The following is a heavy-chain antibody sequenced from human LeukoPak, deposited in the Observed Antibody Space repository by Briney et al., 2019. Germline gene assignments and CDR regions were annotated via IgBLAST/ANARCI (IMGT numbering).Heavy chain of an antibody. J-gene: IGHJ5*02. V-gene: IGHV3-21*01. CDR1: GFTFSSYS. Sequence: PGGSLRLSCAASGFTFSSYSMNWVRQAPGKGLEWVLSISSSSSYIYYADSVKGRFTISRDNAKNSLYLQMNSLRAEDTAVYYCASHSYGGPEGFDPWGQGTLVTVSS. D-gene: IGHD4-23*01. CDR2: ISSSSSYI. CDR3: ASHSYGGPEGFDP.